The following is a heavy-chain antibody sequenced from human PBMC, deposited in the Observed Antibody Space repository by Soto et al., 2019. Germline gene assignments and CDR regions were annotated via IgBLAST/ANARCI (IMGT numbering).Heavy chain of an antibody. V-gene: IGHV3-21*01. J-gene: IGHJ3*02. Sequence: PGGSLRLSCAASGFTFSSYSMNWVRQAPGKGLEWVSSISSSSSYIYYADSVKGRFTISRDNAKNSLYLQMNSLRAEDTAVYYCARDGLYYDILTGYTSSDAFDIWGQGTMVTVSS. CDR1: GFTFSSYS. CDR2: ISSSSSYI. CDR3: ARDGLYYDILTGYTSSDAFDI. D-gene: IGHD3-9*01.